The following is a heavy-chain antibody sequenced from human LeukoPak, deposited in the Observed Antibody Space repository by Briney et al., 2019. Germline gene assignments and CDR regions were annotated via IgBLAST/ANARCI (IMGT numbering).Heavy chain of an antibody. CDR2: ISSSSYI. D-gene: IGHD3-10*01. J-gene: IGHJ4*02. CDR1: GFTFSSYS. V-gene: IGHV3-21*01. CDR3: ARELLWFGELLLTPDY. Sequence: GGSLRLSCAASGFTFSSYSMNWVRQAPGKGLEWVSSISSSSYIYYADSVKGRFTISRDNAKNSLYLQMNSLRAEDTAVYYCARELLWFGELLLTPDYWGQGTLVTVSS.